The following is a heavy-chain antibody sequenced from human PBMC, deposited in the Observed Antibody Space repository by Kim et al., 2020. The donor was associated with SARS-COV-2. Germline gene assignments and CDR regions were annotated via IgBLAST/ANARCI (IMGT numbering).Heavy chain of an antibody. CDR1: GFTFSSYA. V-gene: IGHV3-23*01. D-gene: IGHD3-9*01. CDR2: ISGSGGST. J-gene: IGHJ4*02. Sequence: GGSLRLSCAASGFTFSSYAMSWVRQAPGKGLEWVSAISGSGGSTYYADSVKGRFTISRDNSKNTLYLQMNSLRAEDTAVYYCANHYDILTGYYYPPFDYWGQGTLVTVSS. CDR3: ANHYDILTGYYYPPFDY.